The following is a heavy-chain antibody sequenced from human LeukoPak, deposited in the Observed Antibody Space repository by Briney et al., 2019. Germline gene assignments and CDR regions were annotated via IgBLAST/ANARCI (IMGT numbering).Heavy chain of an antibody. J-gene: IGHJ6*03. V-gene: IGHV3-23*01. CDR1: GFTFSIYA. CDR2: ISGSGGST. Sequence: PGGSLRLSCAASGFTFSIYAMSWVRQAPGKGLEWVSAISGSGGSTYYADSVKGRFTISRDNSKNTLYLQMNSLRAEDTAVYYCAKESARYYYYYMDVWGKGTTVTVSS. CDR3: AKESARYYYYYMDV.